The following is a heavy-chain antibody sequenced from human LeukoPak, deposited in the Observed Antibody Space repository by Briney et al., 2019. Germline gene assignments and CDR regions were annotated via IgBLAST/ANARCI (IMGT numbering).Heavy chain of an antibody. D-gene: IGHD6-13*01. V-gene: IGHV4-61*09. Sequence: SQTLSLTCTVPGGSISSGSYYWSWIRQPAGKGLEWIGHIYTSGSTNYNPSLKSRVTISVDTSKNQFSLKLSSVTAADTAVYYCARAAALGLDYWGQGTLVTVSS. CDR3: ARAAALGLDY. CDR1: GGSISSGSYY. CDR2: IYTSGST. J-gene: IGHJ4*02.